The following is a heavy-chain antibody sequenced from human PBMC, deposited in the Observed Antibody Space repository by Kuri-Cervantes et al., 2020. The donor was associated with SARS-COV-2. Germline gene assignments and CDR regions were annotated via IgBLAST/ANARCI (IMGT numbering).Heavy chain of an antibody. J-gene: IGHJ4*02. D-gene: IGHD3-3*01. CDR1: GGTFNNYA. CDR3: ACQHRSFDFWSGKTPFDT. Sequence: SVKVSCKASGGTFNNYAISWVRQAPGQGLEWMGGIIPVFTTPTYAQKFHGRVTLSAYESTSTVYMELSSLTSEDTGMYYCACQHRSFDFWSGKTPFDTWGQGTLVTVSS. CDR2: IIPVFTTP. V-gene: IGHV1-69*13.